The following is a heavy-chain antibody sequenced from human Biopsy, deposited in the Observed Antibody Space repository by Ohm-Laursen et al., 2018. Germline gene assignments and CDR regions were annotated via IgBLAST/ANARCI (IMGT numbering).Heavy chain of an antibody. Sequence: ASVKVSCKASGDSFTSYAIGWVRQAPGQGLEWIGGIIPIPNVATYAQKFQGRITLNADESTSTAYMELSSLTSDDTAVYFCARGEGSSWFDPWGHGTLVTVSS. V-gene: IGHV1-69*10. CDR1: GDSFTSYA. J-gene: IGHJ5*02. D-gene: IGHD1-26*01. CDR3: ARGEGSSWFDP. CDR2: IIPIPNVA.